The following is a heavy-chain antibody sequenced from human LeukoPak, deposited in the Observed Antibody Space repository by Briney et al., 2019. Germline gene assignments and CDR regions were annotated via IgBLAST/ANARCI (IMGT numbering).Heavy chain of an antibody. CDR1: GFTFRSYA. Sequence: GRSLRLSCAASGFTFRSYAMHWVRQAPGEGLEWVSRISSDGSSTIYADSVMGRFTISRDNAKNTLYLQMNSLRAEDTAVYYCARDRGGSGPTTTDYWGQGTLVTVSS. CDR3: ARDRGGSGPTTTDY. D-gene: IGHD6-19*01. CDR2: ISSDGSST. V-gene: IGHV3-74*01. J-gene: IGHJ4*02.